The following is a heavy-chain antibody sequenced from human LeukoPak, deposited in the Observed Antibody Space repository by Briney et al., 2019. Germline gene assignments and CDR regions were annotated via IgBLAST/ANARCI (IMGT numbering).Heavy chain of an antibody. J-gene: IGHJ4*02. CDR2: ISSSSSTI. CDR3: AREYCSSTSCLYDY. V-gene: IGHV3-48*01. Sequence: GGSLRLSCAASGFTFSSYSVTWVRQAPGKGLEWVSYISSSSSTIYYADSVKGRFTISRDKAKNSLYLQMNSLRAEDTAVYYCAREYCSSTSCLYDYWGQGTLVTVSS. CDR1: GFTFSSYS. D-gene: IGHD2-2*01.